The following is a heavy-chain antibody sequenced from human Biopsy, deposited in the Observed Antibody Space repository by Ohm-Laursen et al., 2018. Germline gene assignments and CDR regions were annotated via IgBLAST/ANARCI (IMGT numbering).Heavy chain of an antibody. CDR3: ARNTGWYGDLYYFDY. J-gene: IGHJ4*02. CDR1: GYSFTSYY. D-gene: IGHD6-19*01. V-gene: IGHV1-46*01. Sequence: SVKVSCKASGYSFTSYYMHWVRQAPGQGLEWMGMINPSGSTTSYPQIFQGRVTMTRDTSKSTVYMELSSLRSADTAVYFCARNTGWYGDLYYFDYWARETWSPSPQ. CDR2: INPSGSTT.